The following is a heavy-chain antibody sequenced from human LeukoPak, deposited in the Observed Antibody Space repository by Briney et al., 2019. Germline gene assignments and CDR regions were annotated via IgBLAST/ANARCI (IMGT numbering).Heavy chain of an antibody. CDR3: ARGVWAPFDS. D-gene: IGHD7-27*01. CDR2: IKQDGSEE. CDR1: GFSLSNYW. J-gene: IGHJ4*02. V-gene: IGHV3-7*01. Sequence: GGSLRLSCAASGFSLSNYWMNWVRQAPGKGLEWVANIKQDGSEENYVGSVKGRFSISRDNAKNSLILQMNSLRDEDTAVYYCARGVWAPFDSWGQGTLVSVSS.